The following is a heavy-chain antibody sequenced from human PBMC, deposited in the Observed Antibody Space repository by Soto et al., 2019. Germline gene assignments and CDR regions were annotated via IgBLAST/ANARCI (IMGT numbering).Heavy chain of an antibody. CDR3: ARVYTAMISNWFDP. CDR1: GYTFTSYD. J-gene: IGHJ5*02. D-gene: IGHD5-18*01. CDR2: MNPNSGNT. V-gene: IGHV1-8*01. Sequence: QVQLVQSGAEVKKPGASVKVSCKASGYTFTSYDINWVRQATGQGLEWMGWMNPNSGNTGYAQKFQGRVTMTRNTSISTAYMELSSLRSEDTAVYYCARVYTAMISNWFDPWGQGTLVTVSS.